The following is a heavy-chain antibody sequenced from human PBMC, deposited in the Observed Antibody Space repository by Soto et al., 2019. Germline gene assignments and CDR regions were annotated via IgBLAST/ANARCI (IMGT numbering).Heavy chain of an antibody. CDR3: ATDPSGMYYFDY. Sequence: PGGSLRLSCAASGLAFSSSAMSWVRQAPGKGLEWVSTISGDGGTTYYADSVKGRFTISRDKSKSTLSLQMNSLRADDTAVYYCATDPSGMYYFDYWGQGTLVTV. D-gene: IGHD5-12*01. J-gene: IGHJ4*02. CDR2: ISGDGGTT. V-gene: IGHV3-23*01. CDR1: GLAFSSSA.